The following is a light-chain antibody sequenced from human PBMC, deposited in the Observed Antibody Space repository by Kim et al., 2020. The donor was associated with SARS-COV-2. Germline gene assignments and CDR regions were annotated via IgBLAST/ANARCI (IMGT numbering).Light chain of an antibody. CDR2: RDS. V-gene: IGLV3-9*01. CDR1: NIEKRN. Sequence: VAIGQTARMTCGGNNIEKRNVHWYQQRPGQAPILVIYRDSKRPSGIPERVSGSNSGNTATLTISRVQAGDEADYYCQVWDGRAVVFGGGTQLTVL. CDR3: QVWDGRAVV. J-gene: IGLJ2*01.